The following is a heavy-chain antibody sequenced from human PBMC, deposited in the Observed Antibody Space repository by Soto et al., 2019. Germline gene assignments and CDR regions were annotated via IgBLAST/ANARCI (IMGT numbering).Heavy chain of an antibody. CDR1: RYTFTDYY. CDR3: ARGRLSTLELARSY. V-gene: IGHV1-2*02. Sequence: QVQLVQSGAEVKKPGASVKVSCKASRYTFTDYYMHWVRQSPGQGLERMGWINPNSGVTKFPQKFQGRVNTARDTPISTVYMEPSRLTSDATGVYYCARGRLSTLELARSYWGQGTLVTVSS. D-gene: IGHD3-16*01. CDR2: INPNSGVT. J-gene: IGHJ4*02.